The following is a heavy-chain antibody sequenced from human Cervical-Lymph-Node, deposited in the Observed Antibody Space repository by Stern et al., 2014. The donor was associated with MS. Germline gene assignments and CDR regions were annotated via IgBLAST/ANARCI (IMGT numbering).Heavy chain of an antibody. CDR2: IIPILGIA. J-gene: IGHJ4*02. CDR1: GGTFSNFA. Sequence: VHLVESGAEVKKPGSSVKVSCKASGGTFSNFAISWVRQAPGQGLEWMGMIIPILGIANYAQKFQGRVTITADKSTSTAYMELSSLRSEDTAMYYCASNDCGGDCFPDFWGQGTLVTVSS. D-gene: IGHD2-21*02. CDR3: ASNDCGGDCFPDF. V-gene: IGHV1-69*09.